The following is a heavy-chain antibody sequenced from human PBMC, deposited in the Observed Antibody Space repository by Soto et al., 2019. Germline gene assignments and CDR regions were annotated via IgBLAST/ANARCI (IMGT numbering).Heavy chain of an antibody. J-gene: IGHJ6*02. CDR2: IYPGDSDT. CDR3: GRHPYGDYDIMDV. V-gene: IGHV5-51*01. CDR1: GYSFSNYW. Sequence: PGESLKISCTGSGYSFSNYWIGWVRQMPGKGLEWMGIIYPGDSDTRYSTSFQGQVTISADKSINTAYRQWSSLKASDTAMYYCGRHPYGDYDIMDVWGQGTTVTVS. D-gene: IGHD4-17*01.